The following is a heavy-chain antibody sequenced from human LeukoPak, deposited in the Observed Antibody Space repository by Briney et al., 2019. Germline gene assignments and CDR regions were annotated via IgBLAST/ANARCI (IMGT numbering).Heavy chain of an antibody. J-gene: IGHJ3*01. CDR1: GYTFTHYY. Sequence: GASVGVCCKPAGYTFTHYYIHRWGRSPGQGGGGWGGMHPNGGGTIYAQKLQGWITMTTDTSISTAYVELSKLTSDDTAVYYCARKRGVGVAANAFDVWGQGTMVTVSS. CDR3: ARKRGVGVAANAFDV. CDR2: MHPNGGGT. D-gene: IGHD2-8*01. V-gene: IGHV1-2*04.